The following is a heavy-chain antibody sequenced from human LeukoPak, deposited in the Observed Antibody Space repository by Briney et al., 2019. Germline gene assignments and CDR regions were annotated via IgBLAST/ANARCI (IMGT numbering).Heavy chain of an antibody. V-gene: IGHV4-59*01. CDR2: IYYSGST. D-gene: IGHD5-12*01. Sequence: PSETLSLTYTVSGGSISSYYWSWIRQPPGKGLEWIGYIYYSGSTNYNPSLKSRVTISVDTSKNQFSLKLSSVTAADTAVYYCARGYSGYDTYYFDYWGQGTLVTVSS. J-gene: IGHJ4*02. CDR1: GGSISSYY. CDR3: ARGYSGYDTYYFDY.